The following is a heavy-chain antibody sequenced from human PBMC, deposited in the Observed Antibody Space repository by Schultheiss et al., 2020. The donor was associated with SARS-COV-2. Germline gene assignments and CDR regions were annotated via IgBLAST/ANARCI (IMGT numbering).Heavy chain of an antibody. D-gene: IGHD2-15*01. CDR3: ARARGDCSGGSCYSWYYYYYMDV. CDR2: ISSSSSTI. V-gene: IGHV3-48*01. J-gene: IGHJ6*03. CDR1: GFTFSSYS. Sequence: GGSLRLSCAASGFTFSSYSMNWVRQAPGKGLEWVSYISSSSSTIYYADSVKGRFTISRDNSKNTLYLQMNSLRAEDTAVYYCARARGDCSGGSCYSWYYYYYMDVWGKGTTVTVSS.